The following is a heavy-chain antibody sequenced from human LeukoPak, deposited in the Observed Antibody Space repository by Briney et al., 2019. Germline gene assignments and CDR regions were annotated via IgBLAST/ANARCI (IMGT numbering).Heavy chain of an antibody. CDR1: GFTFSKYW. D-gene: IGHD3-10*01. J-gene: IGHJ4*02. CDR2: IKQDGSEI. Sequence: GGSLRLSCAASGFTFSKYWMSWVRQAPGKGLEWVANIKQDGSEIYYVDSVKGRFTISRDNAKNSLYLQMNGLRAEDTAVYYCVRGTYGPSDYWGQGSLVTVSS. V-gene: IGHV3-7*01. CDR3: VRGTYGPSDY.